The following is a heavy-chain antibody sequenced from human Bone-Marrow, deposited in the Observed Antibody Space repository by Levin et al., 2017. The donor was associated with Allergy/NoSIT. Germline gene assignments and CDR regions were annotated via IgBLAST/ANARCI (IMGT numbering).Heavy chain of an antibody. V-gene: IGHV1-2*02. D-gene: IGHD4-17*01. CDR3: ARNDYGDYVKNFDY. Sequence: ASVKVSCEAAGYTFTDHYMHWVRQAPGQGLKWMGWVNCNSGDTHYAQKFQDRVTMTRDTSITTAYIEVSSLRFDDTAFYFCARNDYGDYVKNFDYWGQGTLVTVSS. CDR1: GYTFTDHY. CDR2: VNCNSGDT. J-gene: IGHJ4*02.